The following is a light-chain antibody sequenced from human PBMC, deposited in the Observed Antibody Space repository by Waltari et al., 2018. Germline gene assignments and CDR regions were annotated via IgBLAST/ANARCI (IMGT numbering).Light chain of an antibody. CDR3: SAYISRSISYVI. J-gene: IGLJ2*01. CDR1: SSDISDYNF. Sequence: QPALTQPASMSGSPGQSVTISCTGTSSDISDYNFVSWDQQHPGKGPNPIIYYVTNRASGVSNRFSGSKSGNRASLTISGLQAEDEADYYCSAYISRSISYVIFGGGTKLTVL. V-gene: IGLV2-14*03. CDR2: YVT.